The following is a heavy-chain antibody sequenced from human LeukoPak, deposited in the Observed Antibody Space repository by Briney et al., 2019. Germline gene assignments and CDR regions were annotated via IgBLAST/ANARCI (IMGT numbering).Heavy chain of an antibody. CDR2: IIGSGGTT. V-gene: IGHV3-23*01. CDR3: AKSEENYYFYGMDV. J-gene: IGHJ6*02. Sequence: GGSLRLSCVGSGFTFSRYWLNWVRQAPGKGLEWVSIIIGSGGTTYYADSVKGRFTISRDNSKNTLYLQMNSLRAEDTAVYYCAKSEENYYFYGMDVWGQGTTVTVSS. CDR1: GFTFSRYW.